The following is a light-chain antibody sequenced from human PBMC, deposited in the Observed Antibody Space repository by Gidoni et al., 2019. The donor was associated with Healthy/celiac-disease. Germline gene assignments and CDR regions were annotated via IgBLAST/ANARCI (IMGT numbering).Light chain of an antibody. V-gene: IGKV3-11*01. J-gene: IGKJ3*01. CDR1: QSVSSY. CDR2: DAS. Sequence: IVLTQSPATLSLSQGDRATLSCRASQSVSSYLAWYQQKPGQAPRLLIYDASNRATGIPARFSGSGSGTDFTLTISSLEPEDFAVYYCQQRSNWPPLFTFGPGTKVDIK. CDR3: QQRSNWPPLFT.